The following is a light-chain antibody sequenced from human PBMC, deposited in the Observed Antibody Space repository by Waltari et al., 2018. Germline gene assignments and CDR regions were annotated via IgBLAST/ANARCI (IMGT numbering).Light chain of an antibody. CDR1: SSDVGSHNL. Sequence: QSALTQPASVSGSPGQSITISCTGTSSDVGSHNLVSWYQHHPGKAPKLMIYEDTKRPSGVSNRFSGSKSGNTASLTTSGLQAEDEADYYCCSYAGGTASILLGGGTKLTVL. V-gene: IGLV2-23*01. CDR3: CSYAGGTASIL. CDR2: EDT. J-gene: IGLJ2*01.